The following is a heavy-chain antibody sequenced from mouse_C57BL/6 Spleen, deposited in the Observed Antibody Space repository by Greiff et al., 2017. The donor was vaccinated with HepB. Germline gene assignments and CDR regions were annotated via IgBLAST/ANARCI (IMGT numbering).Heavy chain of an antibody. J-gene: IGHJ1*03. CDR3: ARMTTVGNFDV. V-gene: IGHV3-6*01. CDR2: ISYDGSN. CDR1: GYSITSGYY. D-gene: IGHD1-1*01. Sequence: VQLKESGPGLVKPSQSLSLTCSVTGYSITSGYYWNWIRQFPGNKLEWMGYISYDGSNNYNPSLKNRISITRDTSKNQFFLKLNSVTTEDTATYYCARMTTVGNFDVWGTGTTVTVSS.